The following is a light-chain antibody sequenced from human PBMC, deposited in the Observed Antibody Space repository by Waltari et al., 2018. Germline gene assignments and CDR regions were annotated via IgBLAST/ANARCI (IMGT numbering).Light chain of an antibody. CDR3: QQRGNWAPLT. CDR1: QSLLHSDGKTH. V-gene: IGKV2D-29*01. J-gene: IGKJ4*01. CDR2: DVS. Sequence: DVVMTQTPLALSVTPGQPASISCKSSQSLLHSDGKTHLYWYLQKPGQPPRLVIYDVSHRATCTPARFSGSGSGTDFTLTISTLQPEDFAFYFCQQRGNWAPLTFGGGTEVVIK.